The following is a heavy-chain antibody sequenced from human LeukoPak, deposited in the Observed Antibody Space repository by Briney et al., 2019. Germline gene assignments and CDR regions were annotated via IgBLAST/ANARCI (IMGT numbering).Heavy chain of an antibody. CDR2: LFNSGGT. CDR3: ARVPGSSGYYFDY. Sequence: SETLSLTCTVSGASISSYHWSWIRQPPGKGLEWIGDLFNSGGTSYNASLKSRVTVSVDTSKKQVSLKVTSVTAADTAVYYCARVPGSSGYYFDYWGQGTLVTVSS. CDR1: GASISSYH. J-gene: IGHJ4*02. V-gene: IGHV4-59*08. D-gene: IGHD3-22*01.